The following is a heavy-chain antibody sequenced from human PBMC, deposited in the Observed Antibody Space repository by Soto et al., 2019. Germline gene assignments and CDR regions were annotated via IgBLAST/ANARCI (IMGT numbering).Heavy chain of an antibody. CDR2: ISNDALNK. CDR1: GFTFSGYG. V-gene: IGHV3-30*03. J-gene: IGHJ6*02. Sequence: QVQLVESGGGVVQPGRSLRLSCAASGFTFSGYGMHWVRQAPGKGLEWVAVISNDALNKYYADSVKGRFAISRDDSRNTLYLQMNSLSAEDTAVYYCSRPRRDYYYYYGMDVWGQGTTVTVSS. CDR3: SRPRRDYYYYYGMDV.